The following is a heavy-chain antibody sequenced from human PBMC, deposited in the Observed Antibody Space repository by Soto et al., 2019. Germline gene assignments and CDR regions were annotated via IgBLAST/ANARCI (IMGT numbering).Heavy chain of an antibody. V-gene: IGHV1-3*01. Sequence: QVQLVQSGAEVKKPGASVKVSCKASGYTFTSYAMHWVRQAPGQRLEWMGWINADNGNTKYSQKFQGRVTITRDTSAITAYMELSSLRSEDTAVYYCARDPGYSYGYNWGQGTLVTVSS. CDR2: INADNGNT. CDR1: GYTFTSYA. J-gene: IGHJ4*02. D-gene: IGHD5-18*01. CDR3: ARDPGYSYGYN.